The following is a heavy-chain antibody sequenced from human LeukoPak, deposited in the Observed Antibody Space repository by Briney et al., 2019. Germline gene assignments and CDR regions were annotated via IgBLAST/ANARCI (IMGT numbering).Heavy chain of an antibody. Sequence: GGSLRLSCAASGFNFSSYAMSWVRQAPGNGLECVLAISGSGGSTYYADSVKGRFTISRDHSKNTQYLQINSLRAEDTAVYYCAKSRGYYGSGSPSAYGMDVWGQGTTLTVPS. J-gene: IGHJ6*02. CDR3: AKSRGYYGSGSPSAYGMDV. V-gene: IGHV3-23*01. CDR2: ISGSGGST. CDR1: GFNFSSYA. D-gene: IGHD3-10*01.